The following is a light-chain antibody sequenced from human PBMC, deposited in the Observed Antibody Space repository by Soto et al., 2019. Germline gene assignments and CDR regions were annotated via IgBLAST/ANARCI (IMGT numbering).Light chain of an antibody. Sequence: ETVMTQSPATLSVSPGERANLSCRASQSVSSNLAWYQQKPGQAPRLLIYGASTRATGIPARFSGSGSGTDFTLTISSLQSEDFAVYFCQQYKNWPPLTFGGGTKVDIK. CDR3: QQYKNWPPLT. V-gene: IGKV3-15*01. CDR1: QSVSSN. CDR2: GAS. J-gene: IGKJ4*01.